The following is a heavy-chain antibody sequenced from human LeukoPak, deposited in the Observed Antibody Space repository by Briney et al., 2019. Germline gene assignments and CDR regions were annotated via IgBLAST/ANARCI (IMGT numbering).Heavy chain of an antibody. V-gene: IGHV1-3*01. CDR1: GYTFTSYA. Sequence: ASVTVSCTASGYTFTSYAMHWVRQAPGQRLEWMGWINAGNGNTKYSQKFQGRVTITRDTSASTAYMELSSLRSEDTAVYYCAMNYDFWSGCYYFDYWGQGTLVTVSS. D-gene: IGHD3-3*01. CDR3: AMNYDFWSGCYYFDY. CDR2: INAGNGNT. J-gene: IGHJ4*02.